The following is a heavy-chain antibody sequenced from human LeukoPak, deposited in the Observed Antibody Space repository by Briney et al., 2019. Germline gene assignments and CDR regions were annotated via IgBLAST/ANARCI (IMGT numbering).Heavy chain of an antibody. V-gene: IGHV3-21*01. D-gene: IGHD6-19*01. CDR2: ISSSSSYI. J-gene: IGHJ4*02. CDR3: ARGGMGDSSGCHDY. Sequence: GGSLRLSCAASGFVFSSYAMNWVRQAPGKGLEWVSSISSSSSYIYYADSVKGRFTISRDNAKNSLYLQMNSLRAEDTAVYYCARGGMGDSSGCHDYWGQGTLVTVSS. CDR1: GFVFSSYA.